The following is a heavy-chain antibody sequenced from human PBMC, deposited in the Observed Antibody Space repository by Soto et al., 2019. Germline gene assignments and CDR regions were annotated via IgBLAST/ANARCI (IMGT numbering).Heavy chain of an antibody. J-gene: IGHJ4*02. CDR1: GFTVSNNY. V-gene: IGHV3-53*01. CDR2: IYSGGGT. D-gene: IGHD4-4*01. Sequence: EVQLVESGGGLVQPGGSLRLSCAASGFTVSNNYMIWFRLPPGKGLEWVSLIYSGGGTYYADSVKGRFTISRDSSKNKLYLQMKSLRIEDTAVYYCARNGWGMATVGMWGPGTLVTVSS. CDR3: ARNGWGMATVGM.